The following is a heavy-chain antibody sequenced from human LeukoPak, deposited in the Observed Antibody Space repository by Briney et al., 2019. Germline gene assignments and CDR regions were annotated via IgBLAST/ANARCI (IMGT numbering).Heavy chain of an antibody. CDR1: GYSISSGYY. J-gene: IGHJ6*03. Sequence: SETLSLTCTVSGYSISSGYYWGWIRQPPGKGLEWIGEINHSGSTNYNPSLKSRVTTSVDTSKNQFSLKLSSVTAADTAVYYCARGLYIVVVPAARNYYYMDVWDKGTTVTVSS. CDR3: ARGLYIVVVPAARNYYYMDV. D-gene: IGHD2-2*01. CDR2: INHSGST. V-gene: IGHV4-38-2*02.